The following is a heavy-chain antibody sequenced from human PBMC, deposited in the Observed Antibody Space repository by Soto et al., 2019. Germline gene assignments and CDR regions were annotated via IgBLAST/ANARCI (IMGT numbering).Heavy chain of an antibody. J-gene: IGHJ4*02. CDR2: INPNSGDT. D-gene: IGHD3-22*01. CDR3: ARARTNYYNTSDYDF. V-gene: IGHV1-2*02. CDR1: GYTFIGYY. Sequence: ASLKVYCKASGYTFIGYYMHWVRKTPGQGLEWMGWINPNSGDTNYAQKFQGRVTMASDTSISTAYTELSRLRFDDTAVYYCARARTNYYNTSDYDFWGQGTLVTVPS.